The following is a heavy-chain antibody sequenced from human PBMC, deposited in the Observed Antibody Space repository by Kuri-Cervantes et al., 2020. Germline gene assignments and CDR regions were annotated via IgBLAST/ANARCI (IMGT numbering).Heavy chain of an antibody. CDR2: VSAYNGNT. D-gene: IGHD6-19*01. CDR3: ARDPTRSSGWGLSLYYYYYGMDV. Sequence: ASVKVSCKASGYTFTSYGISWVRQAPGQGLEWMGWVSAYNGNTNYAQKLQGRVTMTTDTSTSTAYMELSSLRSEDTAVYYCARDPTRSSGWGLSLYYYYYGMDVWGQGTTVTVSS. J-gene: IGHJ6*02. CDR1: GYTFTSYG. V-gene: IGHV1-18*01.